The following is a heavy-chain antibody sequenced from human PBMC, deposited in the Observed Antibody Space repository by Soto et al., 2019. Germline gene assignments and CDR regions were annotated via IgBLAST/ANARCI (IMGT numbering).Heavy chain of an antibody. CDR2: INPNSGGT. J-gene: IGHJ6*03. CDR1: GYTFTGYY. CDR3: ARSPLRNYDFWSGYSSYYYYMDV. V-gene: IGHV1-2*04. Sequence: ASVKVSCKASGYTFTGYYMHWVRQAPGQGLEWMGWINPNSGGTNYAQKFQGWVTMTRDTSISTAYMELSRLRSDDTAVYYCARSPLRNYDFWSGYSSYYYYMDVWGKGTTVTVSS. D-gene: IGHD3-3*01.